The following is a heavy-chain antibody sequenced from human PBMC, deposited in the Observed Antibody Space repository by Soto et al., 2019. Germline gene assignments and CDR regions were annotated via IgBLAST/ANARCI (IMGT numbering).Heavy chain of an antibody. CDR3: AKDVTRWLDVVVPAATYGMDV. D-gene: IGHD2-2*01. Sequence: GGSLRLSCAASGFTFYDYAIHFFGQAAFKGREWVSLISWDGGSTYYADSVKGRFTISRDNSKNSLYLQMNSLRAEDTALYYCAKDVTRWLDVVVPAATYGMDVWGQGTTVTVSS. CDR1: GFTFYDYA. V-gene: IGHV3-43D*04. CDR2: ISWDGGST. J-gene: IGHJ6*02.